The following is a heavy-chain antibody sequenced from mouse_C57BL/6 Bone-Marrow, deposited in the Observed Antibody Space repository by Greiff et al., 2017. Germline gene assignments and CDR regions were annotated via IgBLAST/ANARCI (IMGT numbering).Heavy chain of an antibody. D-gene: IGHD1-1*01. V-gene: IGHV1-55*01. CDR2: IYPGCGST. CDR1: GYTFTSYW. Sequence: QVQLQQSGAELVKPGASVKMSCKASGYTFTSYWITWVKQRPGQGLEWIGDIYPGCGSTNYNEKFKSKATLTVDTSSSTAYMQLSILTSEDSAVYYCARGTTVPWYFDVWGTGTTVTVSS. J-gene: IGHJ1*03. CDR3: ARGTTVPWYFDV.